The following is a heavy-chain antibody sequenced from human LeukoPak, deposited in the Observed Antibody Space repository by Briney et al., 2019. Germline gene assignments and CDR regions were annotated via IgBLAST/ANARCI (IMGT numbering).Heavy chain of an antibody. Sequence: GGSLRLSCAASGFTFSAYPMSLVRQAPGKGLEWVSAISGGGHSTYYADSMKGRFTISRDNSNNTLFLQISSLRGEDTAIYYCAKDLRGGVYHYGLDVWGQGTTVTVSS. CDR3: AKDLRGGVYHYGLDV. J-gene: IGHJ6*02. CDR2: ISGGGHST. V-gene: IGHV3-23*01. CDR1: GFTFSAYP. D-gene: IGHD3-10*01.